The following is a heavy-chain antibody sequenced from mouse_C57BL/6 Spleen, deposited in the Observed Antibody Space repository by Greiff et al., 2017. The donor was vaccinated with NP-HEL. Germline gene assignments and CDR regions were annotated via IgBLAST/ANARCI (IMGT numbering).Heavy chain of an antibody. D-gene: IGHD2-4*01. CDR3: AGAGDYDPYAMDY. CDR2: IYPGDGDT. V-gene: IGHV1-82*01. CDR1: GYAFSSSW. Sequence: QVQLQQSGPELVKPGASVKISCKASGYAFSSSWMNWVKQRPGKGLEWIGRIYPGDGDTNYNGKFKGKATLTADTSSSTAYMQLSSLTSEGSAVYFGAGAGDYDPYAMDYWGQGTSVTVSS. J-gene: IGHJ4*01.